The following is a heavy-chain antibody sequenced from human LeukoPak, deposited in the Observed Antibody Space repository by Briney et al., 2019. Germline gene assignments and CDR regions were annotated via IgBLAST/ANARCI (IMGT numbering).Heavy chain of an antibody. Sequence: PSETLSLTCAVYGGSFSRYYWSWIRQSPGKGLEWIAEIDHRGDTNYNPSVKSRVTISVDTSKNQFSLKLSSVTAADTAVYYCASARELPSLDPTGDYWGQGTLVTVSS. D-gene: IGHD3-10*01. CDR1: GGSFSRYY. CDR3: ASARELPSLDPTGDY. CDR2: IDHRGDT. J-gene: IGHJ4*02. V-gene: IGHV4-34*01.